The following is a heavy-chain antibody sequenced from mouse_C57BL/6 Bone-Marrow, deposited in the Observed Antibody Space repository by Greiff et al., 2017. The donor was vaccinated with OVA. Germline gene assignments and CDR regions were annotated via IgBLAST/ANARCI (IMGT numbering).Heavy chain of an antibody. CDR1: GYSFTDYN. CDR3: ARCLQYDGSSYDYFDY. Sequence: VHVKQSGPELVKPGASVKISCKASGYSFTDYNMNWVKQSNGKSLEWIGVINPNYGTISYNQKFKGKATLTVDQSSSTAYMQLNSLTSEDSAVYYCARCLQYDGSSYDYFDYWGQGTTLTVSS. V-gene: IGHV1-39*01. D-gene: IGHD1-1*01. CDR2: INPNYGTI. J-gene: IGHJ2*01.